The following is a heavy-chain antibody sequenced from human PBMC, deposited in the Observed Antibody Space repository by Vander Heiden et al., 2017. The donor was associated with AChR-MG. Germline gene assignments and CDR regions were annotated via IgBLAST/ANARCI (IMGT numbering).Heavy chain of an antibody. CDR3: VRDPGLVVPALGLFYHGMDV. V-gene: IGHV4-30-4*01. D-gene: IGHD2-2*01. J-gene: IGHJ6*01. CDR2: IYYSGSV. CDR1: GASNSSANYY. Sequence: QVQLQESGPGLVKPSQTLSLTCTVSGASNSSANYYWSWIRQPPGKDLEWIGYIYYSGSVYYNPSLRTRVTMSSDASKNQISLKVRSVTAADTAVYYCVRDPGLVVPALGLFYHGMDVWGQGTTVTVSS.